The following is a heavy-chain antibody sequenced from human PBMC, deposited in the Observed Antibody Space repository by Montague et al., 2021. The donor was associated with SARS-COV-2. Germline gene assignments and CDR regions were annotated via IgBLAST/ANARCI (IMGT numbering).Heavy chain of an antibody. CDR3: AKSRHEAKGPFDY. V-gene: IGHV3-23*03. J-gene: IGHJ4*02. CDR2: IYNDDSST. CDR1: GFTFSNYA. D-gene: IGHD6-6*01. Sequence: SLRLSCAASGFTFSNYAMSWVRQAPGKGLEWVAVIYNDDSSTYYADSVKGRFTISSDNSKNTLYLQMNSLRAEDTAVYYCAKSRHEAKGPFDYWGQGTLVTVSS.